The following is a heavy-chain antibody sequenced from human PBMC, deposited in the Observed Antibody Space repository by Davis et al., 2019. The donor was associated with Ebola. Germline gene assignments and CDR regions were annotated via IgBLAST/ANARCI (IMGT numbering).Heavy chain of an antibody. D-gene: IGHD6-19*01. CDR1: EFTVSSHD. Sequence: PGGSLRLSCAASEFTVSSHDMTWVRQAPGKGLEWVSVIYTYDRTYYADSVKGRFTISRDNSKNTLYLQMNSLRAEDTAVYYCAGPSGCPVYWGQGTLVTVSS. CDR2: IYTYDRT. J-gene: IGHJ4*02. V-gene: IGHV3-66*03. CDR3: AGPSGCPVY.